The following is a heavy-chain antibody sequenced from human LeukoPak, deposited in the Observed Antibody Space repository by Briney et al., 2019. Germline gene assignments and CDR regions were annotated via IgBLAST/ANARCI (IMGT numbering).Heavy chain of an antibody. CDR1: GYTFTGYY. CDR2: INPNSGGT. J-gene: IGHJ3*02. D-gene: IGHD2-2*01. Sequence: ASVKVSCKASGYTFTGYYMHWVRQAPGQGLEWMGWINPNSGGTNYAQKLQGRVTMTTDTSTSTAYMELRSLRSDDTAVYYCAIGYCSSTSCYAGDAFDIWAKGQWSPSLQ. V-gene: IGHV1-2*02. CDR3: AIGYCSSTSCYAGDAFDI.